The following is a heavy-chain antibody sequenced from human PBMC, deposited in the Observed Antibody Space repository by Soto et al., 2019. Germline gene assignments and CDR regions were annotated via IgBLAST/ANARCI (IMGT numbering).Heavy chain of an antibody. D-gene: IGHD3-22*01. CDR2: ISGSGGST. V-gene: IGHV3-23*01. CDR3: AKHSSHYYGYFDY. Sequence: AGWSLRLSCAASGFTFSSYAMSWVRQAPGKGLEWVSSISGSGGSTYYADSVKGRFTISRDNSKNTLYLQMNSLRAEDTAVYYCAKHSSHYYGYFDYWGQGTLGTVSS. J-gene: IGHJ4*02. CDR1: GFTFSSYA.